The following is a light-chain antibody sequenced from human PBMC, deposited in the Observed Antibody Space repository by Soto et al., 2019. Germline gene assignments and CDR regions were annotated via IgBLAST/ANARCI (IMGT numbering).Light chain of an antibody. CDR2: GNT. J-gene: IGLJ3*02. CDR1: SSNIGAGYD. Sequence: QSVLTQPPSVSGAPGQSITISCSGTSSNIGAGYDVHWYQQFPGTAPKLLIFGNTNRPSGVPDRFTGSKSGTSASLAITGLQAEDEADYHCQSYDDSLSGMVFGGGTKLTVL. CDR3: QSYDDSLSGMV. V-gene: IGLV1-40*02.